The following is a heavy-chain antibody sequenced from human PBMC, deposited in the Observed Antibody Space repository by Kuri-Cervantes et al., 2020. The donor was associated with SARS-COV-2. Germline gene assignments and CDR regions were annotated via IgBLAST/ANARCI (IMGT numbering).Heavy chain of an antibody. V-gene: IGHV3-74*01. D-gene: IGHD1-26*01. Sequence: GESLKISCAASGFTFSRDTMYWVRQGPGKGLVWVSRMSGDGSGITYADSVKGRFTISRDNAKNTLYLQMNSLRVEDTAVYFCARAPSGSPTEFWGQGTLVTVSS. CDR3: ARAPSGSPTEF. CDR2: MSGDGSGI. J-gene: IGHJ4*02. CDR1: GFTFSRDT.